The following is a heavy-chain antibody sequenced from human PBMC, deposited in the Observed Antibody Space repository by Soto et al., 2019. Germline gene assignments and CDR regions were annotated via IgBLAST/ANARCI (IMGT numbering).Heavy chain of an antibody. CDR3: AKAYDFWSGYQYYFDY. Sequence: GGSLRHSCAASGFTFSSYAMSWVHQAPGKGLEWVSAISGSGGSTYYADSVKGRFTISRDNSKNTLYLQMNSLRAEDTAVYYCAKAYDFWSGYQYYFDYWGQGTLVTVSS. CDR2: ISGSGGST. CDR1: GFTFSSYA. V-gene: IGHV3-23*01. D-gene: IGHD3-3*01. J-gene: IGHJ4*02.